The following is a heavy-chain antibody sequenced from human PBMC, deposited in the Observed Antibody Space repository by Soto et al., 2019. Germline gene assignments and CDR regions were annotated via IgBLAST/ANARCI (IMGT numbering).Heavy chain of an antibody. V-gene: IGHV3-48*03. CDR2: ISGSDGTI. J-gene: IGHJ6*02. D-gene: IGHD1-1*01. CDR1: GFTFSHYE. CDR3: TTESTDREVPCGMEA. Sequence: EVQLVESGGGLVQPGGSLRLSCEASGFTFSHYEMNWVRQAPGKGLEWVSYISGSDGTIYYADSVKGRFTISRDNAKHSLYLQMNSLRAEDTAIYYCTTESTDREVPCGMEAWGQGTTVTVSS.